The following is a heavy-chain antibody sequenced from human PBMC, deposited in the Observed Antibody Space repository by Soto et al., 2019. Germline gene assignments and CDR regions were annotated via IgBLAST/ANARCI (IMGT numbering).Heavy chain of an antibody. CDR2: ISGSGGST. D-gene: IGHD6-13*01. V-gene: IGHV3-23*01. J-gene: IGHJ3*02. CDR3: AKDPYSSSWYEAFDI. Sequence: GGSLRLSCAASGFTFSSYAMSWVRQAPGKGLEWVSAISGSGGSTYYADSVKGRFTITRDNSKNTRYLQMNSLGAEDTAVYYCAKDPYSSSWYEAFDIWGQGTMVTGSS. CDR1: GFTFSSYA.